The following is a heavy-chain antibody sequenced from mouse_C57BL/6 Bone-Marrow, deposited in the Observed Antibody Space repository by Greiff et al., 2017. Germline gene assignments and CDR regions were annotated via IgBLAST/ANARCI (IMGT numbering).Heavy chain of an antibody. CDR3: ASCGGYYYAPYSMDY. V-gene: IGHV1-50*01. CDR1: GYTFTSYW. D-gene: IGHD1-1*01. J-gene: IGHJ4*01. CDR2: IDPSDSYT. Sequence: QVQLQQPGAELVKPGASVKLSCKASGYTFTSYWMQWVKQRPGQGLEWIGEIDPSDSYTNYNQKFKGKATLTVDTSSSTAYMQLSSLTSEDSAVYYWASCGGYYYAPYSMDYWGQGTSLTVSS.